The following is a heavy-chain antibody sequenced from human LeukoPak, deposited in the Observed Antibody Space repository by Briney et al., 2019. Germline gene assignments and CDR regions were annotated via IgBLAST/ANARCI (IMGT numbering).Heavy chain of an antibody. CDR2: INPNSGAT. J-gene: IGHJ4*02. V-gene: IGHV1-2*02. Sequence: ASVKVSCKASGYTFTAYHMQWVRQAPGHGLEWMGWINPNSGATNYAQKFQGRVTMTRDTSISTAYMELSRLRSDDTALYYCARERGDYGGDAQFDYWGQGTLVTVSS. CDR1: GYTFTAYH. CDR3: ARERGDYGGDAQFDY. D-gene: IGHD4-23*01.